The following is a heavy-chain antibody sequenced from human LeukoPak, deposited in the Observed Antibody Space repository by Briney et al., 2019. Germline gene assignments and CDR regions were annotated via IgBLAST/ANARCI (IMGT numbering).Heavy chain of an antibody. Sequence: SVKLSCKASGVTFSSYAISWVRQAPGQGLEWMGGIIPIFGTANYAQKFQGRVTITTDESTSTAYMELSSLRSEDTAVYYCAREENDILTGYYHAWGQGALVTVSA. CDR2: IIPIFGTA. D-gene: IGHD3-9*01. CDR1: GVTFSSYA. V-gene: IGHV1-69*05. CDR3: AREENDILTGYYHA. J-gene: IGHJ4*02.